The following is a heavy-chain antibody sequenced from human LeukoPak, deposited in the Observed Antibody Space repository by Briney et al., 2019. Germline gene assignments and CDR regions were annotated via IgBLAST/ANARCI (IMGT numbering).Heavy chain of an antibody. V-gene: IGHV3-48*04. CDR2: ISSSSTI. D-gene: IGHD3-10*01. CDR3: ARADLWFGEFDY. CDR1: GFTFSSYS. J-gene: IGHJ4*02. Sequence: GGSLRLSCAASGFTFSSYSMNWVRQAPGKGLEWVSYISSSSTIYYADSVKGRFTISRDNAKNSLYLQMNSLRAEDTAVYYCARADLWFGEFDYWGQGTLVTVSS.